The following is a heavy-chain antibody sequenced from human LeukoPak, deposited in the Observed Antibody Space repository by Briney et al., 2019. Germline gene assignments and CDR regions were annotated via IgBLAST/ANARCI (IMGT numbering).Heavy chain of an antibody. J-gene: IGHJ5*01. V-gene: IGHV4-39*02. CDR3: ARRVGFYGSGSLNYFDP. D-gene: IGHD3-10*01. CDR2: IYYSGST. Sequence: SETLSLTCTVSGGSISTSSYYWGWIRQPPGKGLECIGNIYYSGSTYYNPSLKSRVSISVDTSKNHIALKLTSVTAADTAVYFCARRVGFYGSGSLNYFDPWGQGILVSVS. CDR1: GGSISTSSYY.